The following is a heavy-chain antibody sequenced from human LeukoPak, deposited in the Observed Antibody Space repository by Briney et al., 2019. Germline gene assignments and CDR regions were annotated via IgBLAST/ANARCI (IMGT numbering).Heavy chain of an antibody. Sequence: GASVKVSCKASGYTFTSYGISWVRQAPGQGLEWIGWVSTYNANTNYAQRLQGRVTMTTDTSTSTAYMELRSLRSDDTALYYCARAPLHSGSPEPDFDYWGQGTLVTVSS. D-gene: IGHD1-26*01. CDR3: ARAPLHSGSPEPDFDY. V-gene: IGHV1-18*01. J-gene: IGHJ4*02. CDR1: GYTFTSYG. CDR2: VSTYNANT.